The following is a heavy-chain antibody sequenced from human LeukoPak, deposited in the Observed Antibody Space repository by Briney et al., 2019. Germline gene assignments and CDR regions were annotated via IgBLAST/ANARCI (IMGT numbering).Heavy chain of an antibody. CDR2: INPSGDNT. J-gene: IGHJ4*02. CDR1: GYTFTSYY. Sequence: ASVKVSCKASGYTFTSYYMHWVRQAPGQGLEWMGIINPSGDNTNYAQKFQGRVTMTRDRPTSTVYMEVSSLRSDDTAVYYCARGRTNGFNTFDYWGPGTLVTVSS. V-gene: IGHV1-46*01. CDR3: ARGRTNGFNTFDY. D-gene: IGHD5-24*01.